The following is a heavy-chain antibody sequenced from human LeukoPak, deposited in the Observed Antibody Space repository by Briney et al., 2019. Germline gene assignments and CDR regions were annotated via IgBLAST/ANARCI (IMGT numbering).Heavy chain of an antibody. V-gene: IGHV3-23*01. D-gene: IGHD2-15*01. J-gene: IGHJ4*02. CDR1: EFTFSSYS. CDR2: ITDSGDGT. Sequence: PGGSLRLSCAASEFTFSSYSMNWVRQAPGKGLEWVSSITDSGDGTYYADSVKGRFTISRDDSKNMLYLQMSSLRAEDTAIYYCAKDSPVATRWGQGTLVTVSS. CDR3: AKDSPVATR.